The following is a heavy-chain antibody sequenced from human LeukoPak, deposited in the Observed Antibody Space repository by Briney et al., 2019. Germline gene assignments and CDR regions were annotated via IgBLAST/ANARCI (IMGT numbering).Heavy chain of an antibody. V-gene: IGHV4-59*01. J-gene: IGHJ5*02. CDR2: IYYSGTT. CDR3: ARGIAAAGTRVNWFDP. CDR1: GGSISSYY. D-gene: IGHD6-13*01. Sequence: KPSETLSLTCTVSGGSISSYYWSWIRQPPGKGLEWIGYIYYSGTTNYNPSLKSRVTISVDTSKNQFSLKLSSVTAADTAVYYCARGIAAAGTRVNWFDPWGQGTLITVSS.